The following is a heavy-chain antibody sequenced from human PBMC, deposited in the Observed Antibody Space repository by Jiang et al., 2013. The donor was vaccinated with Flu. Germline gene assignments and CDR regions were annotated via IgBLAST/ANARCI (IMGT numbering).Heavy chain of an antibody. CDR1: GGSIATSSFY. CDR3: ARLEWITFWSLGAGDGPYYYFDR. V-gene: IGHV4-39*01. D-gene: IGHD7-27*01. CDR2: VYYSGTT. Sequence: GLVKPSGTLSLTCTVSGGSIATSSFYWGWIRQSPGGRLEWIGTVYYSGTTYYTPSLESRVTISADTSKNQFFLKMTSVTAADTAIYYCARLEWITFWSLGAGDGPYYYFDRWGQGSPVIVSS. J-gene: IGHJ4*02.